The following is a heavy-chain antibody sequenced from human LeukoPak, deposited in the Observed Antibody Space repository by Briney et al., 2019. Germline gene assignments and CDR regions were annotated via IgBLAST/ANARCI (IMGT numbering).Heavy chain of an antibody. CDR3: ARRAGHSSSLRYFQH. Sequence: GGSLRLSCAASRFVFPSSGMHWVRQAPDMGLEWVAIISYDGNNKHYADSVRGRFIISRDNSKNTLYLQMNSLRAEDTAVYYCARRAGHSSSLRYFQHWGQGTLVTVSS. D-gene: IGHD6-13*01. V-gene: IGHV3-30*19. CDR2: ISYDGNNK. CDR1: RFVFPSSG. J-gene: IGHJ1*01.